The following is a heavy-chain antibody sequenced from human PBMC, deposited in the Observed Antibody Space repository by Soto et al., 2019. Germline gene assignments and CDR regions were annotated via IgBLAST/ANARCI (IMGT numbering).Heavy chain of an antibody. D-gene: IGHD3-3*01. Sequence: SEALYLPCAVSVYSIRSGYYCGCIRQPPLKGLEWIGYIYYSGITYYNPSLESRVTISVDTSKNQFSLSLSSVTAADTAVYYCAKEAVSTTIFGVSGVDVWGRGTTVTVAS. CDR2: IYYSGIT. CDR3: AKEAVSTTIFGVSGVDV. CDR1: VYSIRSGYY. J-gene: IGHJ6*02. V-gene: IGHV4-38-2*02.